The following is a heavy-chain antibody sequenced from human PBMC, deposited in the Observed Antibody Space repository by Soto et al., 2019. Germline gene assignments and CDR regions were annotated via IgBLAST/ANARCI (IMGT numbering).Heavy chain of an antibody. V-gene: IGHV3-23*01. CDR1: GFTFSSYA. D-gene: IGHD6-19*01. CDR3: AKGEEIAGADDWFDP. J-gene: IGHJ5*02. Sequence: AASGFTFSSYAMSWVRQAPGKGLEWVSAISGSGGSTYYADSVKGRFTISRDNSKNTLYLQMNSLRAEDTAVSYCAKGEEIAGADDWFDPWGQGTLVTVSS. CDR2: ISGSGGST.